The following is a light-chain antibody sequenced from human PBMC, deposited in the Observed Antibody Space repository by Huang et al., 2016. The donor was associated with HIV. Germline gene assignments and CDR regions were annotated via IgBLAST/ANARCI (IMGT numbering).Light chain of an antibody. CDR2: DAS. CDR1: QGVSSN. V-gene: IGKV3-15*01. J-gene: IGKJ2*01. CDR3: QQYNNWPRT. Sequence: ERVLTQSPVTLSASPGERANLSCRASQGVSSNLAWYQQKPGQAPSLLIHDASTRASDIPARFSGSGSDIEFTLTISSLQSEDSAVYYCQQYNNWPRTFGQGTKLEIK.